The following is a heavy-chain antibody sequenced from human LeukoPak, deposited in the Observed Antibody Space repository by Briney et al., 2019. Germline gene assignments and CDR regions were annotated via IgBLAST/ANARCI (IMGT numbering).Heavy chain of an antibody. J-gene: IGHJ4*02. CDR3: AKDFHSSGWYYFDS. V-gene: IGHV3-23*01. CDR2: INAGGDNT. D-gene: IGHD6-19*01. CDR1: GFTFSNYG. Sequence: GGSLRLSCAASGFTFSNYGMSWVRQAPGKGLEWVSTINAGGDNTYYADSVKGRFTISRDNSKNTLYLQMNSPRAEDTAVYYCAKDFHSSGWYYFDSWGQGALVTVSS.